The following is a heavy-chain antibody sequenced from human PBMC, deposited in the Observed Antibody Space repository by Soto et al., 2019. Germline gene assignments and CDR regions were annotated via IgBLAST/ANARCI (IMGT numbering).Heavy chain of an antibody. CDR1: GGTFNSYL. Sequence: QVQLVQSGAEVKNPGSSVKVSCNTSGGTFNSYLIDWVRQAPGQGLEWMGGIIPSFGTAKYAQKFQGRVTITAVTSTTTAYKELRTLTPAETAVYYCARGLDVPLVGLYFDTWGQGIMVTVSS. CDR2: IIPSFGTA. D-gene: IGHD2-15*01. CDR3: ARGLDVPLVGLYFDT. J-gene: IGHJ4*02. V-gene: IGHV1-69*06.